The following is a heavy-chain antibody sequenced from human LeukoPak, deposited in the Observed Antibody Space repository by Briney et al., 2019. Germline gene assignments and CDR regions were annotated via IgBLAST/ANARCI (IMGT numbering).Heavy chain of an antibody. CDR1: GFTFSSYG. Sequence: GGSLRLSCAASGFTFSSYGMHWVRQAPGKGLEWVSVLYSGGNTYYADSVKGRFTISRDNSKNTLYLQMNSLRAEDTAVYYCARYDGGSGPFDYWGQGTLVTVSS. J-gene: IGHJ4*02. D-gene: IGHD3-10*01. CDR2: LYSGGNT. CDR3: ARYDGGSGPFDY. V-gene: IGHV3-53*01.